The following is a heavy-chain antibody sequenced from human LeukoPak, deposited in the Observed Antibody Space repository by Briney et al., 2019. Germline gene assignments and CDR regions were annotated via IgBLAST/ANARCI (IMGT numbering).Heavy chain of an antibody. CDR2: MNPNSGNT. CDR1: GYTFTGYD. CDR3: ARGSNSNWFDP. V-gene: IGHV1-8*03. D-gene: IGHD4-11*01. J-gene: IGHJ5*02. Sequence: GASVKVSCKASGYTFTGYDINWVRQATGQGLEWMGWMNPNSGNTGYAQKFQGRVTITRNTSISTAYMELSSLRSEDTAVYYCARGSNSNWFDPWGQGTLVTVSS.